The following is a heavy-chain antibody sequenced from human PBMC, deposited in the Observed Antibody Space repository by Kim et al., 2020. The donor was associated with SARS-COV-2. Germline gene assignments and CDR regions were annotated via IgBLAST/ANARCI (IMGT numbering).Heavy chain of an antibody. CDR2: VYSNGIT. Sequence: GGSLRLSCAATGFAVSSAYMSWVRQAPGKGLEWVSVVYSNGITYYGDSVKGRFTISRDNSRNTLYLQMNNLGAEDTAVYYCATDVMGARSGVRETFATETFDFWGQGTLVIVSS. CDR1: GFAVSSAY. CDR3: ATDVMGARSGVRETFATETFDF. D-gene: IGHD4-17*01. J-gene: IGHJ4*02. V-gene: IGHV3-53*01.